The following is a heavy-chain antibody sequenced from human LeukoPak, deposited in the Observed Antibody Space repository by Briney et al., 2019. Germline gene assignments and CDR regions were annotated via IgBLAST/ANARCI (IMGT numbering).Heavy chain of an antibody. CDR3: ARGGGEQNYYFDY. V-gene: IGHV3-23*01. D-gene: IGHD1/OR15-1a*01. J-gene: IGHJ4*02. Sequence: PGGSLRLSCAASGFTFSSYAMNWVRQAPGKGLEWVSGISGSGGSTYNADSVKGRFTISRDNYRNTLYLQMNSLRAEDTAIYYCARGGGEQNYYFDYWGQGTLVTVSS. CDR2: ISGSGGST. CDR1: GFTFSSYA.